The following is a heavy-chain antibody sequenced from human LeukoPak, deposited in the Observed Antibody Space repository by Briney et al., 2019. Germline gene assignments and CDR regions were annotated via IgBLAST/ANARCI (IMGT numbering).Heavy chain of an antibody. Sequence: GRCLRLFCAASGFAFRNYWMNWARQAPGKGLEGVDNIKQDGSETNYVDSVKGRVNISRDNAKNSLYLQMNSLRAEDTALYYCGSTNSFSYWAQGTLVSVSS. D-gene: IGHD2-2*01. CDR3: GSTNSFSY. V-gene: IGHV3-7*01. CDR1: GFAFRNYW. J-gene: IGHJ4*02. CDR2: IKQDGSET.